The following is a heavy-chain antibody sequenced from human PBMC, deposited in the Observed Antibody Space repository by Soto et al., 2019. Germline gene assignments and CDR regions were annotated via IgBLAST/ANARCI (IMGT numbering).Heavy chain of an antibody. V-gene: IGHV3-23*01. CDR3: AKGDTTMITDYYAMDV. D-gene: IGHD5-18*01. Sequence: HPGGSLRLSCAASGFTFSSYAMSWVRQAPGKGLEWVSAISGSGGSEFYADSAKGRFTISRDNSKNTLYLQMKSLRAEDTALYYCAKGDTTMITDYYAMDVWGQGTTVTVSS. CDR2: ISGSGGSE. CDR1: GFTFSSYA. J-gene: IGHJ6*02.